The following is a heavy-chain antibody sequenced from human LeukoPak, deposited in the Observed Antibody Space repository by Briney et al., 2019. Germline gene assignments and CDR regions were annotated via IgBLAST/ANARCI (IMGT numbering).Heavy chain of an antibody. CDR3: AREGGTYSYYYYYYMDV. CDR1: GYTFSNYG. Sequence: GASVKVSCKASGYTFSNYGVSWVRQAPGQGLEWMGWISAYTGDTDYARTLQGRVTMTTDTSTNTAYMELRTLRSDDTAVYYCAREGGTYSYYYYYYMDVWGKGTTVTVS. D-gene: IGHD1-26*01. CDR2: ISAYTGDT. J-gene: IGHJ6*03. V-gene: IGHV1-18*01.